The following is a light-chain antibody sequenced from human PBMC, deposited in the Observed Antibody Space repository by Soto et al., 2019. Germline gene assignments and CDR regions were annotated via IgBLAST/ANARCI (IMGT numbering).Light chain of an antibody. Sequence: EIELTQSPGTLSLSPGERATLSCRASQRLASNYLAWYQQRPGQAPRLLLYGVSSRATGIPDRLSGSGSGTDFTLTISRLEPEDFAVYYCQQYGNSPQTFGQGTKLDI. CDR3: QQYGNSPQT. V-gene: IGKV3-20*01. CDR1: QRLASNY. J-gene: IGKJ1*01. CDR2: GVS.